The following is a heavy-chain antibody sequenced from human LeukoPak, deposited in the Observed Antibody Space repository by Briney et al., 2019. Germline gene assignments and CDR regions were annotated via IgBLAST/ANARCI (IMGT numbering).Heavy chain of an antibody. Sequence: QAGGSLRLSCAASGFTFSTYTMHWVRQAPGRGLEWVSTIGAYAARTYYADSVKGRFTIPRDNSKNTLYLQMNSLRAEDTAVYYCALPIAAAGIFDYWGQGTLVTVSS. CDR1: GFTFSTYT. J-gene: IGHJ4*02. D-gene: IGHD6-13*01. V-gene: IGHV3-23*01. CDR3: ALPIAAAGIFDY. CDR2: IGAYAART.